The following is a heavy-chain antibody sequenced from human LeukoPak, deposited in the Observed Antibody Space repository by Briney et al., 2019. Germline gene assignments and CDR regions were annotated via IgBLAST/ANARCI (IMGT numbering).Heavy chain of an antibody. Sequence: PSETLSLTCAVSGGSISSSNWWSWVRQPPGKGLEWIGEIYHSGSTNYNPSLKSRVTISVDKSKNQFSLKLSSVTAADTAVYYCARDYYDSSGYQYLDYWGQGTLVTVSS. V-gene: IGHV4-4*02. CDR2: IYHSGST. CDR3: ARDYYDSSGYQYLDY. D-gene: IGHD3-22*01. CDR1: GGSISSSNW. J-gene: IGHJ4*02.